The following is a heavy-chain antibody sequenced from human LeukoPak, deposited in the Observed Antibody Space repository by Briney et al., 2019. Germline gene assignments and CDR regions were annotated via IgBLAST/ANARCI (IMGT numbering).Heavy chain of an antibody. Sequence: PSETLSLTCSVSGGSINRSCKYWGWIRQSPGKGLEWIGSVYYSGSTDYNSSLESRVTISVDTSKNHFYLKLSSVTAADTAVYYCATLSGNYVFDYWGQGTRVTVSS. CDR2: VYYSGST. CDR1: GGSINRSCKY. CDR3: ATLSGNYVFDY. D-gene: IGHD1-26*01. V-gene: IGHV4-39*02. J-gene: IGHJ4*02.